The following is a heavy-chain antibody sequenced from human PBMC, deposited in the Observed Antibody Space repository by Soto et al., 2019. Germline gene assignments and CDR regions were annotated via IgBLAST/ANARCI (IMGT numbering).Heavy chain of an antibody. V-gene: IGHV4-59*01. D-gene: IGHD2-15*01. CDR1: GGSISSYY. CDR3: AREYCSGGRCYGPDY. CDR2: IYYSGST. Sequence: SETLSLTCTVSGGSISSYYWSWSRQPPGKGLEWIGYIYYSGSTNYNPSLKSRVTISVDTSKNQFSLKLSSVTSDDTAFYYCAREYCSGGRCYGPDYWGQGTLVTVSS. J-gene: IGHJ4*02.